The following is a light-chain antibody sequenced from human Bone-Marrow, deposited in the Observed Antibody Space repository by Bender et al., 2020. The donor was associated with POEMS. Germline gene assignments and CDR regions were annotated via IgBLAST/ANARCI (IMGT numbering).Light chain of an antibody. CDR2: EVT. CDR1: SSDVGGYNY. V-gene: IGLV2-14*01. Sequence: QSALTQPASVSGSPGQSITISCTGTSSDVGGYNYVSWYQQHPGKAPQLMIYEVTKRPSGVSNRLSGSKSGKTASLTISGLQAEDEADYYCSSRTGSGNVVFGGGTKVTV. CDR3: SSRTGSGNVV. J-gene: IGLJ2*01.